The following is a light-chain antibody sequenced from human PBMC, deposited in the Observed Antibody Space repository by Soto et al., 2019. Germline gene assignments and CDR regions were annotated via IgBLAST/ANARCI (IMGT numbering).Light chain of an antibody. V-gene: IGLV3-1*01. Sequence: SYELTQPPSVSVSPGQTASITCSGEKLGDKYTSWYQQQAGQSPVLVIYQDDKRPSGIPDRFSGSNSGNTATLTISGTQTMDEADYYCQAWDSNTVVFGGGTKLTVL. J-gene: IGLJ3*02. CDR1: KLGDKY. CDR3: QAWDSNTVV. CDR2: QDD.